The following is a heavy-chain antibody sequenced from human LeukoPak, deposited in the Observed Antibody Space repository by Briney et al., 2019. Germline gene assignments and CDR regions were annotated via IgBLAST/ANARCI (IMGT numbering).Heavy chain of an antibody. CDR2: ISGSGGST. V-gene: IGHV3-23*01. D-gene: IGHD1-26*01. Sequence: GGSLRLSCAASGFTFSSYAMSWVRQAQGKGLEWVSAISGSGGSTYYADSVKGRFTISRDNSKNTLYLQMNSLRAEDTAVYYCAKSSGYSGIYSADYWGQGTMVTVSS. CDR1: GFTFSSYA. J-gene: IGHJ4*02. CDR3: AKSSGYSGIYSADY.